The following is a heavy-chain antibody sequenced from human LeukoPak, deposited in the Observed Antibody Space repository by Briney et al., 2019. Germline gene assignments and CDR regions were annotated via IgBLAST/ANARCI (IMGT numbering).Heavy chain of an antibody. CDR3: AKDGWLESGRTPFYFDS. J-gene: IGHJ4*02. D-gene: IGHD3-10*01. Sequence: GGSLRLSCVASGFTFNKYSMNWVRQAPGKGLQWLSYISGTSRTIYYADSVKGRFAISRDNARNSLYLQMSSLRVEDTAVYYCAKDGWLESGRTPFYFDSWGQGTLVTVSP. CDR2: ISGTSRTI. V-gene: IGHV3-48*01. CDR1: GFTFNKYS.